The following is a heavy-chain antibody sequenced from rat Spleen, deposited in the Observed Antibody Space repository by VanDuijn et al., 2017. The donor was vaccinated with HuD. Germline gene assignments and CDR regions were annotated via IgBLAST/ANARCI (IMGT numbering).Heavy chain of an antibody. CDR3: TVPPDY. CDR1: GFTFSDYY. V-gene: IGHV5-29*01. Sequence: EVQLVESDGGLVQPGRSLKLSCAASGFTFSDYYMAWVRQAPTKGLEWVATINYDGSNTYYRDSVKGRFTISRDNAKSTLYLQMDSLRSEDTATYYCTVPPDYWGQGVMVTVSS. J-gene: IGHJ2*01. CDR2: INYDGSNT. D-gene: IGHD1-11*01.